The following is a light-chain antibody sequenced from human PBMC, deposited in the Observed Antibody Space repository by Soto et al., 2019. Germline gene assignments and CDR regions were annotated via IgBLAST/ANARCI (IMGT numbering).Light chain of an antibody. CDR2: EVS. Sequence: QSALTQPASVSGSPGQSITISCTGTSDDVGNFNLVSWYQQHPGKAPNLIISEVSKRPSGVSSRFSGSKSGNTASLTISGLQPEDAADYYCCSYVGGSIYVLFGGGTKVTVL. J-gene: IGLJ2*01. CDR1: SDDVGNFNL. CDR3: CSYVGGSIYVL. V-gene: IGLV2-23*02.